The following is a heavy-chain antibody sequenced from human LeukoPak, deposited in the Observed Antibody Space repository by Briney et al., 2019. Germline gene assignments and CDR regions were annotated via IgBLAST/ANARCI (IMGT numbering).Heavy chain of an antibody. Sequence: ASVKVSCKASGYTFTSYGISWVRQAPGQGLEWMGWISAYNGNTNYAQKLQGRVTMTTDTSTSTAYMELRSLRSDDTAVYYCARLGLVVPVYFYYGMDVWCQGTTVTVSS. D-gene: IGHD2-2*01. V-gene: IGHV1-18*01. CDR3: ARLGLVVPVYFYYGMDV. J-gene: IGHJ6*02. CDR1: GYTFTSYG. CDR2: ISAYNGNT.